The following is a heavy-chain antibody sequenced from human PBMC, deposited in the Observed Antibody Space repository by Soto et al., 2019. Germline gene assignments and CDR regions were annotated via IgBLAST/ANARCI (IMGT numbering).Heavy chain of an antibody. V-gene: IGHV4-59*08. CDR3: ARLGGSYAVPHFDY. J-gene: IGHJ4*02. D-gene: IGHD1-26*01. CDR2: TYYSGTT. Sequence: WTWIRQPPGKVLEWMGYTYYSGTTTNYNPSLKSRVTLSVDTSKNQFSLKLSSVTAADTAVYYCARLGGSYAVPHFDYWGQGTLVTVSS.